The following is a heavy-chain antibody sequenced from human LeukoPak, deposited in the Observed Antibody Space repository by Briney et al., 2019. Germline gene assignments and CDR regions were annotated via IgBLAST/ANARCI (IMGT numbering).Heavy chain of an antibody. J-gene: IGHJ4*02. D-gene: IGHD2-21*02. CDR1: GLIFDDNA. Sequence: GGSLRLSCAASGLIFDDNAMNWVRQAPGKGLEWVSLISWDGDSTYYADPVKGRFTISRDNSKKSLYLQMNSLRAEGSALYYCASQKCGDPLFDHWGQGTLVTVSS. CDR2: ISWDGDST. V-gene: IGHV3-43D*04. CDR3: ASQKCGDPLFDH.